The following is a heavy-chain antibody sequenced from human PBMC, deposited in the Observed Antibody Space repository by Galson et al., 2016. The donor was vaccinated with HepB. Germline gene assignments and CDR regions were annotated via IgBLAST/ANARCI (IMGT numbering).Heavy chain of an antibody. J-gene: IGHJ3*02. V-gene: IGHV4-38-2*02. D-gene: IGHD2-21*02. CDR1: GYSISRGYY. CDR2: VYQSGST. Sequence: SETLSLTCTVSGYSISRGYYWGWIRQPPGKGLEWIGSVYQSGSTYYNPSLRSRVTISVDTSRNHFSLNLSSVTAADTAVYYCAREHIVVVTAGPRAFDIWGQGTMVTVSS. CDR3: AREHIVVVTAGPRAFDI.